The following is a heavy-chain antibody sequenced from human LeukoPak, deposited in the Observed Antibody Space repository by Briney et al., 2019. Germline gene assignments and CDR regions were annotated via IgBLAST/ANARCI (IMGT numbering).Heavy chain of an antibody. CDR2: ISDSGGGT. J-gene: IGHJ4*02. Sequence: AGGSLRLSCAASGFTFRSYAMTWVRQAPGKGLEWVSAISDSGGGTYADSVKGRFTISRDNSKNTLYLQMNSLRAEDMAVYYCAKRHDTSGWYYFDYWGQGTLVTVSS. CDR3: AKRHDTSGWYYFDY. V-gene: IGHV3-23*01. D-gene: IGHD6-19*01. CDR1: GFTFRSYA.